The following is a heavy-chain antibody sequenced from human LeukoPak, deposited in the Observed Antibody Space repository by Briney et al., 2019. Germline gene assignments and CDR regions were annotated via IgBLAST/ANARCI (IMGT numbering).Heavy chain of an antibody. CDR1: GFTFSNYA. V-gene: IGHV3-21*01. CDR3: ARDPTADDY. CDR2: ITSVSSYK. J-gene: IGHJ4*02. D-gene: IGHD2-2*01. Sequence: GGSLRLSCKASGFTFSNYAMNWVRQAPGKGLEWVSSITSVSSYKYYADSVKGRFTISRDNAKNSLFLQMNSLRAEDTAIYYYARDPTADDYWGQGTLVTVSS.